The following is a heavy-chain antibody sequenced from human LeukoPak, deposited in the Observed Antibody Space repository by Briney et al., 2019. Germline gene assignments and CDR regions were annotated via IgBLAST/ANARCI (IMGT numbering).Heavy chain of an antibody. D-gene: IGHD4-11*01. Sequence: SETLSLTCAVYGGSFSSYYWSWIRQPPGKGLEWIGYIYYSGSTNYNPSLKSRVTISVDTSKNQFSLKLSSVTAADTAVYYCARLSPYSNFLDYWGQGTLVTVSS. CDR3: ARLSPYSNFLDY. CDR2: IYYSGST. CDR1: GGSFSSYY. V-gene: IGHV4-59*08. J-gene: IGHJ4*02.